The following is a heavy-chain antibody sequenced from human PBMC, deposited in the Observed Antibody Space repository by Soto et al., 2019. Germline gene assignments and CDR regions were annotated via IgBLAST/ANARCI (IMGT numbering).Heavy chain of an antibody. J-gene: IGHJ4*02. CDR1: GGSISSGDYY. V-gene: IGHV4-39*01. CDR2: IYYSGST. CDR3: ARHTPAISISDH. D-gene: IGHD2-15*01. Sequence: SETLSLTCTVSGGSISSGDYYWSWIRQHPGKGLEWIGSIYYSGSTYYNPSLKSRVTISVDTSKNQFSLKLSSVTAADTAVYYCARHTPAISISDHWGQGTLVTVSS.